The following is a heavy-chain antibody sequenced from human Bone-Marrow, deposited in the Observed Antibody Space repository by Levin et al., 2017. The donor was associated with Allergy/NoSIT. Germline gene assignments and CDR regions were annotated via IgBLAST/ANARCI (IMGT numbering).Heavy chain of an antibody. V-gene: IGHV3-7*03. CDR1: GFTFSNYW. CDR3: ARDTTVGGEA. J-gene: IGHJ5*02. D-gene: IGHD4-11*01. CDR2: IKQDGTEK. Sequence: PGGSLRLSCAASGFTFSNYWMTWVRQPPGKGLEWVANIKQDGTEKHYADSVKGRFTISRDNAKNSLFLQMNYLGTDDTAMYFCARDTTVGGEAWGQGTLVTVSS.